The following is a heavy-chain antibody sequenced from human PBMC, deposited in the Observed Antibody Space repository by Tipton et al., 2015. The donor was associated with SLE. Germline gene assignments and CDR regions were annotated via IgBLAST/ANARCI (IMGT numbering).Heavy chain of an antibody. CDR2: ISGGGGST. CDR3: AKDPGDY. CDR1: GFTFRTYA. V-gene: IGHV3-23*01. Sequence: SLRLSCAASGFTFRTYAMAWVRQSPGKGLEWVSLISGGGGSTHYADSVRGRFTISRDNSKNTLSLQLNTLRADDTAIYYCAKDPGDYWGQGTLVTVSS. J-gene: IGHJ4*02.